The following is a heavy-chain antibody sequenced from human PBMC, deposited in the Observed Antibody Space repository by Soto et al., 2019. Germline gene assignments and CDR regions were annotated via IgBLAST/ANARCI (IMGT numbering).Heavy chain of an antibody. D-gene: IGHD1-1*01. V-gene: IGHV4-4*02. CDR2: VFHTGSV. CDR3: ARKAWTRLDY. J-gene: IGHJ4*02. CDR1: GGSITASVW. Sequence: QLRLQESGPGLVKPSETLSLTWSISGGSITASVWWTWVRLTPEKGLQWIGEVFHTGSVNYNPSLQSRLTISVDKSMGQFSLRLTSVTAADTAVYYCARKAWTRLDYWGQGALVTVSS.